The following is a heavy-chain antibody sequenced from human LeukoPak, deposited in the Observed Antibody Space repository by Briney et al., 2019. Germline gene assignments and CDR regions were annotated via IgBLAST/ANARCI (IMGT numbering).Heavy chain of an antibody. CDR3: ARDTPTLTARLFDP. CDR1: GFTFSSYW. Sequence: GGSLRLSCAASGFTFSSYWMSWVRQAPGKGLEWVAFIRYDGSNKYYADSVKGRFTISRDNAKNSLYLQMNSLRAEDTAVYYCARDTPTLTARLFDPWGQGTLVTVSS. J-gene: IGHJ5*02. V-gene: IGHV3-30*02. CDR2: IRYDGSNK. D-gene: IGHD4/OR15-4a*01.